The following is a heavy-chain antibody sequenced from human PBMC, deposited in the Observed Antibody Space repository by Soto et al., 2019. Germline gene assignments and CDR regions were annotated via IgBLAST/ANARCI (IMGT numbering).Heavy chain of an antibody. CDR3: ARDGSGVPPYYGMDV. CDR2: ISSSSSYI. J-gene: IGHJ6*02. D-gene: IGHD3-10*01. V-gene: IGHV3-21*01. CDR1: GFTFSSYS. Sequence: PGGSLRLSCAASGFTFSSYSMNWVRQAPGKGLEWVSSISSSSSYIYYADSVKGRFTISRDNAKNSLYLQRNSLTAEDTAVYYCARDGSGVPPYYGMDVWGQGTTVTVSS.